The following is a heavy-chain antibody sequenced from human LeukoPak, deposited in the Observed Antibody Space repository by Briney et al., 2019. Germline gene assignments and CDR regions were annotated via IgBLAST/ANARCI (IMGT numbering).Heavy chain of an antibody. J-gene: IGHJ4*02. Sequence: GASVKVSCKASGSTFTIKFMHWVRQAPGQGLEWMGWMNPNNGGTNFTQRFQGRVTMTRAMSTNTVYMELSRLTSDDTAVYYCATSSGYSHSRGAFDYWGQGALVTVSS. CDR2: MNPNNGGT. CDR3: ATSSGYSHSRGAFDY. CDR1: GSTFTIKF. D-gene: IGHD5-18*01. V-gene: IGHV1-2*02.